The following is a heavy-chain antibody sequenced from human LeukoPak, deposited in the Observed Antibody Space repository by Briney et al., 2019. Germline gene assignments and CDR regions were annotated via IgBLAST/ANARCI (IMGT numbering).Heavy chain of an antibody. D-gene: IGHD3-3*01. CDR1: GFTFSSYS. J-gene: IGHJ6*03. V-gene: IGHV3-21*01. CDR2: ISSSSSYI. Sequence: GGSLRLSCAASGFTFSSYSMNWVRQAPGKGLEWVPSISSSSSYIYYADSVKGRFTISRDNAKNSLYLQMNSLRAEDTAVYYCARARSLRFLEWLRNYYYMDVWGKGTTVTVSS. CDR3: ARARSLRFLEWLRNYYYMDV.